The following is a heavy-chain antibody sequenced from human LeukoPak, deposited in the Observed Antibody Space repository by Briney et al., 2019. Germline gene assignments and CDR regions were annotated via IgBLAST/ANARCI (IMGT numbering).Heavy chain of an antibody. J-gene: IGHJ4*02. CDR2: IIPIFGTA. D-gene: IGHD3-22*01. CDR3: ARVPTTYYYDSSGYYNHY. Sequence: SVKVSCKASGGTFSSYAISWVRQAPGQGLEWMGGIIPIFGTANYAQKFQGRVTITTDESTSTAYMELSSLRSEDTAVYYCARVPTTYYYDSSGYYNHYWGQGTLLTVSP. CDR1: GGTFSSYA. V-gene: IGHV1-69*05.